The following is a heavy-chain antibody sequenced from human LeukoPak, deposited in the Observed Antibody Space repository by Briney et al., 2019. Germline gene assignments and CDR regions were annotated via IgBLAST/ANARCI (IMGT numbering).Heavy chain of an antibody. CDR1: GGSISSYY. V-gene: IGHV4-59*01. J-gene: IGHJ4*02. CDR2: IYYSGST. Sequence: PSETLSLTCTVSGGSISSYYWSWIRQPPRKGLEWSGYIYYSGSTNYTPSLKSRVTISVDTSKNQFSMKRSSVTAADTAVYYCARDYYDSSGYYDYWGQGTLVTVSS. CDR3: ARDYYDSSGYYDY. D-gene: IGHD3-22*01.